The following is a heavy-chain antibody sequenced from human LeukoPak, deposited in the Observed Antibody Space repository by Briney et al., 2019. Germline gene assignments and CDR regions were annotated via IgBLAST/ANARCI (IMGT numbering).Heavy chain of an antibody. CDR1: GFTFSSYW. CDR3: ARGRHSSGYYYQDY. D-gene: IGHD3-22*01. CDR2: IKQDGSEK. Sequence: PGGSLRLSCAASGFTFSSYWMSWVRQAPGKGLEWVANIKQDGSEKYYVDSVKGRFTISRDNAKNSLYLQMNSLRAEDTAVYYCARGRHSSGYYYQDYWGQGTLITVSS. J-gene: IGHJ4*02. V-gene: IGHV3-7*01.